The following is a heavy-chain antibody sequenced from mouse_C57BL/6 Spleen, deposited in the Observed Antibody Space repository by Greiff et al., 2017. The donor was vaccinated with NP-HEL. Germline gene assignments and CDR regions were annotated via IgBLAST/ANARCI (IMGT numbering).Heavy chain of an antibody. D-gene: IGHD1-1*01. CDR1: GYAFSSSW. J-gene: IGHJ3*01. CDR2: IYPGDGDT. V-gene: IGHV1-82*01. CDR3: ARMAWGSSPFAY. Sequence: QVHVKQSGPELVKPGASVKISCKASGYAFSSSWLNWVKQRPGEGLEWIGRIYPGDGDTNYNGKFKGKATLTADKSSSTAYMQLSSLTSEDSAVYVCARMAWGSSPFAYCGQGTLVTVSA.